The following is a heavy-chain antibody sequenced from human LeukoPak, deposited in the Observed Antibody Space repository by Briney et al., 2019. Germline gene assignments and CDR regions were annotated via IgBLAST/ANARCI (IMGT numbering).Heavy chain of an antibody. CDR2: MNPNSGNT. CDR1: GYTFTSYD. CDR3: ARGSGSYKLPPPFED. V-gene: IGHV1-8*03. J-gene: IGHJ4*02. Sequence: GASVKVSCKASGYTFTSYDINWVRQATGQGLEWMGWMNPNSGNTGYAQKFQGRVTITRNTSISTAYMELSSLRSEDTAVYYCARGSGSYKLPPPFEDWGQGTLVTVSS. D-gene: IGHD1-26*01.